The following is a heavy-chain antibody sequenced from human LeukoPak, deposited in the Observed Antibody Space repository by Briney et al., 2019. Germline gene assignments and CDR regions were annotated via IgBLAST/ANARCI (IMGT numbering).Heavy chain of an antibody. Sequence: PSETLSLTCTVSGGSISSSSYYWGWIRQPPGKGLEWIGSIYYSGSTYYNPSLKSRVTISVDTSKNQFSLKLSSVTAADTAVYYCASQVPAAIRRPPSFDYWGQGTLVTVSS. J-gene: IGHJ4*02. V-gene: IGHV4-39*01. CDR2: IYYSGST. CDR1: GGSISSSSYY. CDR3: ASQVPAAIRRPPSFDY. D-gene: IGHD2-2*02.